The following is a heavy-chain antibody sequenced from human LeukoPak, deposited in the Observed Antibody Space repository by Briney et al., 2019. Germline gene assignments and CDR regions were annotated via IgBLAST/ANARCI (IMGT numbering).Heavy chain of an antibody. J-gene: IGHJ6*02. CDR2: ISYDGSNK. D-gene: IGHD3-3*01. Sequence: PGGSLRLSCAASGFTFSSYGMHWVRQAPGKGLEWVAVISYDGSNKYYADSVKGRFTISRDNSKNTLYLQMNSLRAEDTAVYYCAKDRNRITIFGVVIASPNYYYYYGMDVWGQGTTVTVSS. V-gene: IGHV3-30*18. CDR1: GFTFSSYG. CDR3: AKDRNRITIFGVVIASPNYYYYYGMDV.